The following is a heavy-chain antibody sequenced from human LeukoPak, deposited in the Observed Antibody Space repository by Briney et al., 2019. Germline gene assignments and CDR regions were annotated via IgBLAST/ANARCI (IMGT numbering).Heavy chain of an antibody. Sequence: PGRSLRLSCAASGFTFDDYAMHWVRHAPGRGLEWVSGISWNSGSIGYADSVKGRFTISRDNAKNSLYLQMNSLRAEDTAVYYCARDLVQFIVVVPAAMDYWGQGTLVTVSS. D-gene: IGHD2-2*01. J-gene: IGHJ4*02. CDR2: ISWNSGSI. CDR3: ARDLVQFIVVVPAAMDY. CDR1: GFTFDDYA. V-gene: IGHV3-9*01.